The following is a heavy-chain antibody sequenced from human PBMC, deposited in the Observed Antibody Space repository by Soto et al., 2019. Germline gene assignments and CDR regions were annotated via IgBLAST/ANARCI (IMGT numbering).Heavy chain of an antibody. D-gene: IGHD5-12*01. CDR3: ARGRYSNNWFDY. J-gene: IGHJ5*01. V-gene: IGHV5-51*01. CDR2: IYPHDSDT. Sequence: PGESLKISCKASGYSFSTYWIAWVRQMPGKGLEWMGIIYPHDSDTTYSPSFQGQVTISADKSVSTAYLQWSSLKASDSAIYFCARGRYSNNWFDYWGQGTLVTVS. CDR1: GYSFSTYW.